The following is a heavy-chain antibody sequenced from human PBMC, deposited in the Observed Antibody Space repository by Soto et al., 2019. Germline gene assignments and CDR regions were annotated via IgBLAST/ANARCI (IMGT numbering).Heavy chain of an antibody. Sequence: QVQLQESGPGLVKPSQTLSLTCTVSGGSISSGGYYWSWIRQHPGKGLEWIGYICYSGSTKYNPSLKSRVTNSADTSNNQFSLKLSSVTAADTAVYYCARSDSYYYDSSGYYYSPYFDYWGQGTLVTVSS. CDR3: ARSDSYYYDSSGYYYSPYFDY. CDR2: ICYSGST. CDR1: GGSISSGGYY. D-gene: IGHD3-22*01. V-gene: IGHV4-31*03. J-gene: IGHJ4*02.